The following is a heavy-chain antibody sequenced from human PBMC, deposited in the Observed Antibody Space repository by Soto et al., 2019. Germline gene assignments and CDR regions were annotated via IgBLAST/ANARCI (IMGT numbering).Heavy chain of an antibody. J-gene: IGHJ6*02. Sequence: ASVKVSCKASGYTFTSYYIHWVRQAPGKGLEWMGGFDPEDGETIYAQKFQGRVTMTEDTSTDTAYMELSSLRSEDTAVYYCAKEGRRYYYDSSGYRTYYGVDVWGQGTTVTVSS. V-gene: IGHV1-24*01. CDR1: GYTFTSYY. CDR2: FDPEDGET. CDR3: AKEGRRYYYDSSGYRTYYGVDV. D-gene: IGHD3-22*01.